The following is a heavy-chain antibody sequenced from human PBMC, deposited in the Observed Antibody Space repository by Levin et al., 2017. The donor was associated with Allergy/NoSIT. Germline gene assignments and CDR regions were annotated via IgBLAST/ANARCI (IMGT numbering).Heavy chain of an antibody. V-gene: IGHV3-23*01. J-gene: IGHJ4*02. Sequence: GGSRRLSCAASGFTFSSYAMSWVRQAPGKGLEWVSAISGSGGSTYYADSVKGRFTISRDNSKNTLYLQMNSLRAEDTAVYYCAKDPTMVRGASVTWFDYWGQGTLVTVSS. D-gene: IGHD3-10*01. CDR1: GFTFSSYA. CDR2: ISGSGGST. CDR3: AKDPTMVRGASVTWFDY.